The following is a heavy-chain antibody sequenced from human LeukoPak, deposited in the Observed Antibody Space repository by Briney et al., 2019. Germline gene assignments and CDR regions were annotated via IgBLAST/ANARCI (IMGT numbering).Heavy chain of an antibody. CDR1: GFTFSSYG. J-gene: IGHJ5*02. V-gene: IGHV3-7*01. Sequence: PGRSLRLSCAASGFTFSSYGMHWVRQAPGKGLEWVANIKQDGSEKYYVDSVKGRFTISRDNAKNSLYLQMNSLRAEDTAVYYCARGEQLVPWFDPWGQGTLVTVSS. D-gene: IGHD6-6*01. CDR2: IKQDGSEK. CDR3: ARGEQLVPWFDP.